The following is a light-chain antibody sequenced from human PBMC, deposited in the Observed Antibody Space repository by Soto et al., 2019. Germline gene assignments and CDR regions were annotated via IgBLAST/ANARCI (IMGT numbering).Light chain of an antibody. Sequence: DTVMTQSPDSLAVSLGERATINCKSSQSVLYSSNNKNYLAWYQQKPGQPPKLLIYWASTRESGVPDRFSGSGSGTEFTLTISSLQAEDVAVYYCQQYYSSPPTFGPGTKVDIK. CDR3: QQYYSSPPT. CDR2: WAS. V-gene: IGKV4-1*01. J-gene: IGKJ3*01. CDR1: QSVLYSSNNKNY.